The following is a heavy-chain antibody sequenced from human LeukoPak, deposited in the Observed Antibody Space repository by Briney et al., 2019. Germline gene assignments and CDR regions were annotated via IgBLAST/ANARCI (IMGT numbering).Heavy chain of an antibody. V-gene: IGHV3-7*01. J-gene: IGHJ6*03. CDR3: ARDRGLTTPYYMDV. CDR2: IKQDGSEK. Sequence: SGGSLRLSCAASGFTFSSYWMSWVRQAPGKGLEWVANIKQDGSEKYYVDSVKGRFTISRDNAKNSLYLQMNSLRAEDTAVYYCARDRGLTTPYYMDVWGKGTTVTASS. CDR1: GFTFSSYW. D-gene: IGHD4-11*01.